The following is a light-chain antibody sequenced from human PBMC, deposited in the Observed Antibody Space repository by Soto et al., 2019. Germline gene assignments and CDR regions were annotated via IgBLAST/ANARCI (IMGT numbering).Light chain of an antibody. CDR2: SAS. CDR1: QGIENH. J-gene: IGKJ1*01. CDR3: LQHNSYPRT. Sequence: DIQMTQSPSAMSASVGDRVTITCRASQGIENHLAWFQQQPGKVPKSLIYSASTLQSGVPSRFSGSGSGTEFTLTISSLQPEDFATYDCLQHNSYPRTFGQGTKVEI. V-gene: IGKV1-17*03.